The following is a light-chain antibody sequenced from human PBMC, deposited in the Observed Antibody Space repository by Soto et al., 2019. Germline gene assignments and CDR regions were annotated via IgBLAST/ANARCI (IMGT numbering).Light chain of an antibody. V-gene: IGKV1-13*02. J-gene: IGKJ5*01. Sequence: AIQLTQAPSSLSASVGDRVTXXXXPSQGISSALAWYQQKPGKAPKLLIYDASSLESGVPSKFSGSGSGTDFTLTISSLQPEDFATYYCQQFNGYPITFGQGTRWRL. CDR1: QGISSA. CDR2: DAS. CDR3: QQFNGYPIT.